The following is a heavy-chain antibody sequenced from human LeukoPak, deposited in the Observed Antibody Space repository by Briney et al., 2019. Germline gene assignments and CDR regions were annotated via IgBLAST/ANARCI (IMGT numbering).Heavy chain of an antibody. V-gene: IGHV1-46*01. CDR1: GYTFTSYY. CDR3: ARDDSSGYYLLTYDMDV. Sequence: GASVKVSCKASGYTFTSYYMHWVRQAPGQGLEWMGIINPSGGSTSYAQKFQGRVTMTRDTSTSTVYMELSSLRSEDTAVYYCARDDSSGYYLLTYDMDVWGKGTTVTVSS. J-gene: IGHJ6*03. D-gene: IGHD3-22*01. CDR2: INPSGGST.